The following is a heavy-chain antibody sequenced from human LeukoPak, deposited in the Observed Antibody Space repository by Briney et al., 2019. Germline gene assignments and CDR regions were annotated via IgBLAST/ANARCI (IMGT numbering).Heavy chain of an antibody. CDR1: GFSFTSSS. CDR2: ISGSSSII. D-gene: IGHD3-10*01. Sequence: GGSLRLSCVASGFSFTSSSFNWVRQVPGKGLEWLSYISGSSSIIRYADSLEGRFTISRDNAKNTLYLQMNSLRAEDTAVYYCARVLSDYYGSVSAPDYWGQGSLVTVSS. CDR3: ARVLSDYYGSVSAPDY. J-gene: IGHJ4*02. V-gene: IGHV3-48*04.